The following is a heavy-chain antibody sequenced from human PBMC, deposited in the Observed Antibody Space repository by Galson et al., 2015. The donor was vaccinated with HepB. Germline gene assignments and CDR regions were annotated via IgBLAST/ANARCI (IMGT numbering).Heavy chain of an antibody. CDR2: ISHDGSNK. CDR1: GFTFSSYG. J-gene: IGHJ6*02. D-gene: IGHD3-22*01. V-gene: IGHV3-30*18. Sequence: LRLSCAASGFTFSSYGMHWVRQAPGKGLEWVAVISHDGSNKYYADSVKGRFTISRDNSKNTLYLQMNSLRAEDTAVYYCAKGLYYYDSSGYDWDYYYYGMDVWGQGTTVTVSS. CDR3: AKGLYYYDSSGYDWDYYYYGMDV.